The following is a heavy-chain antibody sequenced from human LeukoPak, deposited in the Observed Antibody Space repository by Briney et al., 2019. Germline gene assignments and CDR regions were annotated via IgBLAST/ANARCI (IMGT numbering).Heavy chain of an antibody. CDR2: INPSGGST. J-gene: IGHJ5*02. D-gene: IGHD1-7*01. CDR3: ARGHRENVQTGTTLGHWFDP. Sequence: GASVKVSCKASEYTFTSYYMHWVRQAPGQGLEWMGIINPSGGSTSYAQKFQGRVTMTRDMSTSTVYMELSSLRSEDTAVYYCARGHRENVQTGTTLGHWFDPWGQGTLVTVSS. V-gene: IGHV1-46*01. CDR1: EYTFTSYY.